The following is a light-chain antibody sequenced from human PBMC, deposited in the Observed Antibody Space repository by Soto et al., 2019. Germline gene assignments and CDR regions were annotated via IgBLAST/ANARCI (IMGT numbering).Light chain of an antibody. V-gene: IGKV1-5*01. CDR1: QTISTW. J-gene: IGKJ1*01. CDR2: DAS. CDR3: QQYNNWPPWT. Sequence: DIQMTQSPSTLSASVGDRVIITCRASQTISTWVAWYQHKTGKAPTLLIYDASSLESGVPSRFSGGGSGTEFTLTISSLQSEDFAVYYCQQYNNWPPWTFGQGTKVDIK.